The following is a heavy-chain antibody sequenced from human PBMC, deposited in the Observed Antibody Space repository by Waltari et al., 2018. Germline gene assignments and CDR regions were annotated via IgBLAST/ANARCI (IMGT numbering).Heavy chain of an antibody. CDR2: IYRGDSDT. Sequence: EVQLVQSGAEVKKPGESLKISCKGSGYSFTSYWIGWVRQMPGKGLEGMGSIYRGDSDTRYSPSFQGRFTISADKSSSTAYLQWSSLKASDTAMYYCARCGYPREFTDYWGQGTLVTVSS. CDR1: GYSFTSYW. CDR3: ARCGYPREFTDY. J-gene: IGHJ4*02. V-gene: IGHV5-51*03. D-gene: IGHD5-12*01.